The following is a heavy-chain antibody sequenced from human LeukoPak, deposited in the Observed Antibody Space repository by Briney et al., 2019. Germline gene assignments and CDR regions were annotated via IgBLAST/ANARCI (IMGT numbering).Heavy chain of an antibody. V-gene: IGHV4-31*03. CDR2: IYYSGST. J-gene: IGHJ5*02. CDR1: GGSISSGGYY. D-gene: IGHD2-15*01. Sequence: SETLSLTCTVSGGSISSGGYYWSWIRQHPGKGLEWIGYIYYSGSTYYNPSLKSRVTISVDTSKTQFSLKLSSVPAADTAVYYCARESPRYCSGGSCYPNWFDPWGQGTLVTVSS. CDR3: ARESPRYCSGGSCYPNWFDP.